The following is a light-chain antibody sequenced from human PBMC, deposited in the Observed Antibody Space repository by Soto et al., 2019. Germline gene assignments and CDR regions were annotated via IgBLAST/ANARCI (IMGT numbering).Light chain of an antibody. J-gene: IGKJ1*01. CDR2: RAS. CDR1: QTIYSN. CDR3: QQYQNLWT. Sequence: IVMTQSPATLSVSPGDTASLSCRAGQTIYSNVAWYQQRPGQAPRLIIYRASSRATGVPARFSGSGSGTEFTLTISSLQSEDFALYYCQQYQNLWTFDQGTKVEIK. V-gene: IGKV3-15*01.